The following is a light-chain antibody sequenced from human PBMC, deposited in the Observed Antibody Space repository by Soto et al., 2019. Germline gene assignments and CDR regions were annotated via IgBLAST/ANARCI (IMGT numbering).Light chain of an antibody. CDR2: RAS. V-gene: IGKV3-15*01. CDR3: QQYNSWPIT. J-gene: IGKJ5*01. CDR1: QSVSDN. Sequence: EVLMTQSPDTLYVSPGERVTLSCRASQSVSDNLAWYQQKSGQGPRLLVYRASTRTLGMPARFSGSESGTEFTLTISSLQSEDFAVYYRQQYNSWPITFGQGTRLEIK.